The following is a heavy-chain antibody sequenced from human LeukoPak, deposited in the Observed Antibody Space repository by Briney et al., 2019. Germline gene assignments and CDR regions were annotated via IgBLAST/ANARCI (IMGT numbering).Heavy chain of an antibody. CDR1: GGSISSYY. D-gene: IGHD1-26*01. Sequence: SETLSLTRTVSGGSISSYYWSWIRQPAGKGLEWIGRIYTSGSTNYNPSLKSRVTMSVDTSKNQFSLKLSSVTAADTAVYYCARNLFYSGSYYPFGYWGQGTLVTVSS. CDR3: ARNLFYSGSYYPFGY. V-gene: IGHV4-4*07. CDR2: IYTSGST. J-gene: IGHJ4*02.